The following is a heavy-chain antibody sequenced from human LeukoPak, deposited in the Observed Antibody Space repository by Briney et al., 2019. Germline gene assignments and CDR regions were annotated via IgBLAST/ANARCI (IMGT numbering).Heavy chain of an antibody. D-gene: IGHD5-18*01. V-gene: IGHV3-48*04. CDR3: ARVGGYTAMVFNWFDP. CDR2: ISSSGSTI. CDR1: GFTFSSYG. Sequence: GGSLRLSCAASGFTFSSYGMSWVRQAPGQGLEWVSAISSSGSTIYYADSVKGRFTISRDNAKNSLYLQMNSLRAEDTAVYYCARVGGYTAMVFNWFDPWGQGTLVTVSS. J-gene: IGHJ5*02.